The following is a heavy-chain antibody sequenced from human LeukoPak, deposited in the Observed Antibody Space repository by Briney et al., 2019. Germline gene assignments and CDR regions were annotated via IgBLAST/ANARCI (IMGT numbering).Heavy chain of an antibody. CDR2: IYYSGSA. J-gene: IGHJ4*02. D-gene: IGHD6-19*01. Sequence: TSETLSLTCTVSGVSISSSTYYWGWIRQPPGKGLEWIATIYYSGSAYYNPSLKSRVTISVDTSKNQFSLKLSSVTAADTAVYYCARGVRFITVAGGTREFDYWGQGTLVTVSS. CDR1: GVSISSSTYY. CDR3: ARGVRFITVAGGTREFDY. V-gene: IGHV4-39*01.